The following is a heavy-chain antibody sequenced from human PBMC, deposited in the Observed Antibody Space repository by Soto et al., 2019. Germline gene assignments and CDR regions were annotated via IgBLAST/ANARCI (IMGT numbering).Heavy chain of an antibody. V-gene: IGHV3-11*01. J-gene: IGHJ5*02. Sequence: GSLRLSCAASGFTFSDYYMSWSRQAPGKGLEWVSYISSSGSTRYYADSVKGRFTISRDNAKNSLYLQMNSLRAEDTAVYYCARAQTGRIAAAGTAIDPWGQGTLVTVSS. CDR3: ARAQTGRIAAAGTAIDP. D-gene: IGHD6-13*01. CDR2: ISSSGSTR. CDR1: GFTFSDYY.